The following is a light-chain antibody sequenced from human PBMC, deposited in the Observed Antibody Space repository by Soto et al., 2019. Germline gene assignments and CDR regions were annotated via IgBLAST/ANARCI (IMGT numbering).Light chain of an antibody. CDR1: QSVSTY. J-gene: IGKJ4*01. V-gene: IGKV3-11*01. CDR2: DAS. CDR3: QQRSDWLT. Sequence: EIVLTQSPATLSLSPGERATLSCRASQSVSTYLAWYQQKPGQVPMLLIYDASKRAPGTPARFSGSGSGTDFTLTISSLEREDFAIYYCQQRSDWLTFGGGTKVEIK.